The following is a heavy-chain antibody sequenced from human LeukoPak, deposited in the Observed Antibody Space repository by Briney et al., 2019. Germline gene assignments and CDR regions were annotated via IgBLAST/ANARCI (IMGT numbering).Heavy chain of an antibody. J-gene: IGHJ4*02. Sequence: ETLSLTCAVYGGSFSGYYWSWVRQAPGKGLEWVANIKQDGSEKYYVDSVKGRFTISRDNAKNSLYLQMNSLRAEDTAVYYCARARDVGAPFDYWGQGTLVTVSS. CDR1: GGSFSGYY. CDR2: IKQDGSEK. V-gene: IGHV3-7*01. CDR3: ARARDVGAPFDY. D-gene: IGHD1-26*01.